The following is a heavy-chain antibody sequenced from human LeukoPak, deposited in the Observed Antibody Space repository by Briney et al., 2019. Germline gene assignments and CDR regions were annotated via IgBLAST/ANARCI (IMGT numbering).Heavy chain of an antibody. CDR2: INPNSGGT. Sequence: GASVKVSCKASGYTFTGYYMHWVRQAPGQGLEWMGWINPNSGGTNYAQKFQGRVTMTRDTSISTAYMELSSLRSEDTAVYYCARGRRVQLWFYWFDPWGQGTLVTVSS. CDR1: GYTFTGYY. D-gene: IGHD5-18*01. CDR3: ARGRRVQLWFYWFDP. V-gene: IGHV1-2*02. J-gene: IGHJ5*02.